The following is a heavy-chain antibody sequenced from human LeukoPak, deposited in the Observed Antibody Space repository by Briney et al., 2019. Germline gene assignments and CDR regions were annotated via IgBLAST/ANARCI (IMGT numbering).Heavy chain of an antibody. CDR2: FYYSGDT. D-gene: IGHD6-13*01. Sequence: PSETLSLTCSVSGCSISSSSYYWGWLRQPPGKGLEWIGSFYYSGDTYYNPSLKSRVTISADTSKNQFSLNLNSVTAADTAVYSCARLVPYSSNWYFDYWGQGTLVTVSS. J-gene: IGHJ4*02. CDR1: GCSISSSSYY. CDR3: ARLVPYSSNWYFDY. V-gene: IGHV4-39*01.